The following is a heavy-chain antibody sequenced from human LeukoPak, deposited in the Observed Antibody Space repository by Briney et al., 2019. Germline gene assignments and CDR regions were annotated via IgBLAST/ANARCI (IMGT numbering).Heavy chain of an antibody. V-gene: IGHV1-69*13. J-gene: IGHJ2*01. CDR2: IIPIFGTA. CDR3: ARDTDSGSYLGWYFDL. Sequence: WASVKVSCKASGGTFSSYAISWVRQAPGQGLEWMGGIIPIFGTANYAQKFQGRVTITADESTSTAYMELSSLRSEDTAVYYCARDTDSGSYLGWYFDLWGRGTLVTVSS. CDR1: GGTFSSYA. D-gene: IGHD1-26*01.